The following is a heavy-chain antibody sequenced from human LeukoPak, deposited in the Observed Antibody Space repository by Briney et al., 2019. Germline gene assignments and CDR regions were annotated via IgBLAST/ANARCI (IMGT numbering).Heavy chain of an antibody. V-gene: IGHV3-7*01. Sequence: GGSLSLSCAASGFTLSSYWMSWLRPAPGKGLEWVANIKQDGSEKYYVDSVKGRFTISRDIAKNSLYLQMNSLRAEDTAVYYCARTFADTAMVAFHWGQGTLVTVSS. D-gene: IGHD5-18*01. CDR3: ARTFADTAMVAFH. CDR2: IKQDGSEK. J-gene: IGHJ4*02. CDR1: GFTLSSYW.